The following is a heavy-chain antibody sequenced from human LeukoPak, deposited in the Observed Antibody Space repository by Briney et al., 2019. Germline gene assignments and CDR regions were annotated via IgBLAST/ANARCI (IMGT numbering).Heavy chain of an antibody. J-gene: IGHJ4*02. CDR1: GFTFSSYA. V-gene: IGHV3-23*01. Sequence: GGSLRLSCAASGFTFSSYAMSWVRHAPGKGLELVSAISGSGGSTYYADSVKGRFTISRDNSKNTLYLQMNSLRAEYTAVYYCADRGIFEAPDYWGQGTLVTVSS. CDR2: ISGSGGST. D-gene: IGHD3-3*01. CDR3: ADRGIFEAPDY.